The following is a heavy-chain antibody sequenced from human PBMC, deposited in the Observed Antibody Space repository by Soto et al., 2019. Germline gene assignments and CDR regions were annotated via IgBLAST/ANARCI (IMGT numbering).Heavy chain of an antibody. J-gene: IGHJ6*03. Sequence: SETLSLTCTVSGGSISSYYWSWIRQPPGKGLEWIGYIYYSGSTNYNPSLKSRVTISVDTSKNQFSLKLSSVTAADTAVFYCAGSYSSSWYGYYYYCMDVWGKGTTVTVSS. V-gene: IGHV4-59*01. CDR1: GGSISSYY. CDR2: IYYSGST. D-gene: IGHD6-13*01. CDR3: AGSYSSSWYGYYYYCMDV.